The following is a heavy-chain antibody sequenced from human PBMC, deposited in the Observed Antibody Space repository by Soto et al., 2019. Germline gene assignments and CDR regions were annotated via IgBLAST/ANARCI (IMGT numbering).Heavy chain of an antibody. Sequence: QVQLMQSGAEVKKPGSSVKVSCKASGGTISTNVISWVRQAPGQGLEWMGEIMPIFAAPNNAQKFQGRLTITEDTSTTTDYMELSSMKSEDTAVYFCTTGARYCSGGSCYPDDWGQGTLVIVSS. D-gene: IGHD2-15*01. CDR2: IMPIFAAP. V-gene: IGHV1-69*06. CDR1: GGTISTNV. CDR3: TTGARYCSGGSCYPDD. J-gene: IGHJ4*02.